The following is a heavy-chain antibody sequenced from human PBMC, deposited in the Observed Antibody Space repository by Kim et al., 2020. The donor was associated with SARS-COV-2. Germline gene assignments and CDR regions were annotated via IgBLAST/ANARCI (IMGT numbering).Heavy chain of an antibody. Sequence: GGSLRLSCAASGFTFSSYSMNWVRQAPGKGLEWVSSISSSSSYIYYADSVKGRFTISRDNAKNSLYLQMNSLRAEDTAVYYCARDRGRFGIQLWLKVSRSDYYYGMDVWGQGTTVTVSS. CDR1: GFTFSSYS. V-gene: IGHV3-21*01. J-gene: IGHJ6*02. CDR3: ARDRGRFGIQLWLKVSRSDYYYGMDV. D-gene: IGHD5-18*01. CDR2: ISSSSSYI.